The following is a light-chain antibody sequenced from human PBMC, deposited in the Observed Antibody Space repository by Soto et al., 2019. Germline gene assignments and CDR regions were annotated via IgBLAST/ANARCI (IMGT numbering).Light chain of an antibody. CDR3: QKYSRAPWT. CDR1: QGISSY. V-gene: IGKV1-27*01. Sequence: IRMTQSPSSFSASTGDRVTITCRASQGISSYLAWYQQKPGKAPKLLVYAASTLQSGIPSRFSGSGSGTDFTLTISSLQPEDVATYYCQKYSRAPWTFGQGTKVDIK. CDR2: AAS. J-gene: IGKJ1*01.